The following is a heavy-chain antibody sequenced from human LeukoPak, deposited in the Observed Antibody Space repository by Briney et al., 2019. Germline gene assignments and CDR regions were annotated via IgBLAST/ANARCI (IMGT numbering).Heavy chain of an antibody. CDR3: ATDRGYSGYGVFDY. V-gene: IGHV3-23*01. CDR2: ISGDGRST. Sequence: GGSLRLSCAASGFTFSDYAMGWVRQAPGKGLEWVSTISGDGRSTYYADSVKGRFTISRDDSTDTLHLQMNSLRVEDSALYYCATDRGYSGYGVFDYWGQGTLVSVSS. J-gene: IGHJ4*02. D-gene: IGHD5-12*01. CDR1: GFTFSDYA.